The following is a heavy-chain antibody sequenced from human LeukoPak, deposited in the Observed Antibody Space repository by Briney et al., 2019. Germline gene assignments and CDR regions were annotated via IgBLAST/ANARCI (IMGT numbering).Heavy chain of an antibody. CDR1: GGTFSSYA. Sequence: SVKVSCKASGGTFSSYAISWVRQAPGQGLEWMGGIIPIFGTANYAQKFQGRVTITTDESTSTAYMELSSLRSEDTAVYYCARGYSSRGFFDYWGQGTLVTVSS. CDR2: IIPIFGTA. CDR3: ARGYSSRGFFDY. D-gene: IGHD6-13*01. J-gene: IGHJ4*02. V-gene: IGHV1-69*05.